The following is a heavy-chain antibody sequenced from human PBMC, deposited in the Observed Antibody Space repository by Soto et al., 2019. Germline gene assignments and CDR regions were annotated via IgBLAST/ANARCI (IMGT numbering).Heavy chain of an antibody. D-gene: IGHD4-17*01. V-gene: IGHV3-30-3*01. CDR3: ARRPVTYYFDY. CDR2: ISYDGSNT. CDR1: GFTFSNSA. Sequence: PGGSMRLSCAASGFTFSNSAMHWIRRAPGKGLAWVAVISYDGSNTYYADSVKGRFTISRDNSKNTLYLQMDSLRAEDTAVYYCARRPVTYYFDYWGQGTLVTVSS. J-gene: IGHJ4*02.